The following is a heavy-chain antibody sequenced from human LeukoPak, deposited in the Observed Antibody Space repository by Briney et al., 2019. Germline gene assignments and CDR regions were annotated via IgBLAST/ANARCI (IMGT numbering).Heavy chain of an antibody. CDR1: GGSISSHY. V-gene: IGHV4-59*11. CDR3: ARRARGYSSGRPTYYFDY. D-gene: IGHD6-19*01. CDR2: IYYSGST. J-gene: IGHJ4*02. Sequence: SETLSLTCTVSGGSISSHYWSWIRQPPGKGLEWIGYIYYSGSTNYNPSLKSRVTISVDTSKNQFSLKLSSVTAADTAVYYCARRARGYSSGRPTYYFDYWGQGTLVTVSS.